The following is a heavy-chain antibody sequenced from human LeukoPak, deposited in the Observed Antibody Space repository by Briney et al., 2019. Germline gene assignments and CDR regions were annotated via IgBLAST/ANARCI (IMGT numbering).Heavy chain of an antibody. CDR2: ISYDGSNK. Sequence: PGRSLRLSCAASGFTFSSYGMHWVRHAPGKGLEWVAVISYDGSNKYYADSVKGRFTISRDNSKNTLYLQMNSLRAEDTAVYYCAKDAYLGGYCSGGSCYYYYYGMDVWGQGTTVTVSS. CDR3: AKDAYLGGYCSGGSCYYYYYGMDV. D-gene: IGHD2-15*01. J-gene: IGHJ6*02. V-gene: IGHV3-30*18. CDR1: GFTFSSYG.